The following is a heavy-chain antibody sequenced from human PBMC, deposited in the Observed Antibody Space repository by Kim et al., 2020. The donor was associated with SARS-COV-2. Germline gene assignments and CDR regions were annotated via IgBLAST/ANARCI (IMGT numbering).Heavy chain of an antibody. CDR1: GFTFDDYA. CDR3: AKDRGSESSTLYGMDV. V-gene: IGHV3-9*01. CDR2: ISWNSGSI. Sequence: GGSLRLSCAASGFTFDDYAMHWVRQAPGKGLEWVSGISWNSGSIGYADSVKGRFTISRDNAKNSLYLQMNSLRAEDTALYYCAKDRGSESSTLYGMDVWGQGTTVTVSS. J-gene: IGHJ6*02.